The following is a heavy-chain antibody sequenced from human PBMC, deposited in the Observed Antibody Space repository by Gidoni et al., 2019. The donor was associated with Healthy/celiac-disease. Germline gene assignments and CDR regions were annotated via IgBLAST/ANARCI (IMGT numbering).Heavy chain of an antibody. CDR2: FDPEDGET. J-gene: IGHJ3*02. Sequence: QLQLVQSGAEEKKPGASVKVSCKVSGYTLTELSMHWVRQAPGKGLEWMGGFDPEDGETIYAQKFQGRVTMTEDTSTDTAYMELSSLRSEDTAVYYCATSDGSSGIDERAFDIWGQGTMVTVSS. D-gene: IGHD1-26*01. CDR3: ATSDGSSGIDERAFDI. V-gene: IGHV1-24*01. CDR1: GYTLTELS.